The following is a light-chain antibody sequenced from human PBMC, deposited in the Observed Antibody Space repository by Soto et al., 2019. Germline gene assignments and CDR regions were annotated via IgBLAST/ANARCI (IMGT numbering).Light chain of an antibody. J-gene: IGKJ1*01. V-gene: IGKV4-1*01. CDR3: QQYYSTPPT. Sequence: DIVMTQSPDSLAVSLGERATINCKSSQSVLYSSNNKNYLAWYQQKPGQPPKLLIYWASTRESWVPDRFSGSGSGKDFTLTISSLQAEDVAVYYCQQYYSTPPTFGQGTKVEIK. CDR1: QSVLYSSNNKNY. CDR2: WAS.